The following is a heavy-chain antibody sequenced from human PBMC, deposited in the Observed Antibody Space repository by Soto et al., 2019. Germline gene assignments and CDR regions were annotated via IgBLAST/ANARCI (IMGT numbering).Heavy chain of an antibody. J-gene: IGHJ6*02. CDR1: GYTFTSYA. Sequence: QVQLVQSGAEVKKPGASVKVSCKASGYTFTSYAMHWVRQAPGQRLEWMGWINAGNGNTKYSQKFQGRVTITRDTSASTDYMELSSLRSEDTAVYYCARVVGYCSSTSCYGGLGPYYGMDVWGQGTTVTVSS. V-gene: IGHV1-3*01. D-gene: IGHD2-2*01. CDR3: ARVVGYCSSTSCYGGLGPYYGMDV. CDR2: INAGNGNT.